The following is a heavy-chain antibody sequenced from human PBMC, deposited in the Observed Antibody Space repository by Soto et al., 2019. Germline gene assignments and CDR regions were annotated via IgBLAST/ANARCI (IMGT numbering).Heavy chain of an antibody. V-gene: IGHV3-15*07. CDR3: TTEDYYGSGRTNSQNYYYGMDV. J-gene: IGHJ6*02. Sequence: GGSLRLSCAASGFTFSNAWMNWVRQAPGKGLEWVGRIKSKTDGGTTDYAAPVKGRFTISRDDSKNTLYLQMNSLKTEDTAVYYCTTEDYYGSGRTNSQNYYYGMDVWGQGTTVTVSS. CDR1: GFTFSNAW. CDR2: IKSKTDGGTT. D-gene: IGHD3-10*01.